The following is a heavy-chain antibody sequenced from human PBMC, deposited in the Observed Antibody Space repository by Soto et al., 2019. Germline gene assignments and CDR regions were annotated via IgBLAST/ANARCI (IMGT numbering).Heavy chain of an antibody. CDR2: IYYSGST. J-gene: IGHJ4*02. V-gene: IGHV4-59*08. D-gene: IGHD3-10*01. CDR3: ARHNYGSGSTYFDY. Sequence: QVQLQESGPGLVKPSETLSLTCTVSGGSISSYYWSWIRQPPGQGLELIGYIYYSGSTNYNPSLKSRVTISVDTSKNQFSLKLNSMTAADTAVYYCARHNYGSGSTYFDYWGQGTLVTVSS. CDR1: GGSISSYY.